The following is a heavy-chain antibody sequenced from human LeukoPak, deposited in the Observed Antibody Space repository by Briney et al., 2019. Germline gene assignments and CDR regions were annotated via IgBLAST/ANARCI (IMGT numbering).Heavy chain of an antibody. CDR1: GRSISRYY. CDR2: IYCSGGT. D-gene: IGHD5-18*01. J-gene: IGHJ4*02. V-gene: IGHV4-59*01. Sequence: SETLSLTCTLSGRSISRYYWSWIRPPPGKGLAWIGYIYCSGGTNYNPSLKSRVTISVDTSKNQFSLKLSSVTAADTAVYYCARDRDSYGVDYWGQGTLVTVSS. CDR3: ARDRDSYGVDY.